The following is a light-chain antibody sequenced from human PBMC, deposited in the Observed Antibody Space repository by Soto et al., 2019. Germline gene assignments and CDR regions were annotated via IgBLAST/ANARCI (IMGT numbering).Light chain of an antibody. V-gene: IGLV1-36*01. J-gene: IGLJ1*01. CDR3: AAWDGTGYV. CDR2: YDD. CDR1: SSNIGSNA. Sequence: QSVLTQPPSVSEAPRQRVTISCSGSSSNIGSNAVNWNQQLPGKAPKLVIYYDDLLPSGVSDRFSGSKSGTSASLTISGLQSEDDADYYCAAWDGTGYVFGTGTKLTVL.